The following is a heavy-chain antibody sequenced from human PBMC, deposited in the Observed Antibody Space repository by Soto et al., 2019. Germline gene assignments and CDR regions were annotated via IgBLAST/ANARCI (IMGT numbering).Heavy chain of an antibody. CDR2: IIPIFGTA. CDR3: ARNRGYYDSSGELDY. D-gene: IGHD3-22*01. V-gene: IGHV1-69*13. CDR1: GGTFSSYA. J-gene: IGHJ4*02. Sequence: SVKVSCKASGGTFSSYAISWVRQAPGQGLEWMGGIIPIFGTANYAQKFQGRVTITADESTSTAYMELSSLRSEDTAVYYCARNRGYYDSSGELDYWGQGTLVTVSS.